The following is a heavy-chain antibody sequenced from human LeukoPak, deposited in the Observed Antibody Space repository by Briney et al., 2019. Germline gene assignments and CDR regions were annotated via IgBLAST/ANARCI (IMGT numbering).Heavy chain of an antibody. CDR3: AKAPAWSSGWYDYWYFDL. V-gene: IGHV3-23*01. J-gene: IGHJ2*01. CDR2: ISGSGGST. Sequence: PGGSLRLSCAASGFTFSSYAMSWVRQAPGKGLEWVSAISGSGGSTYYADSVKGRFTISRDNSKNTLYLQMNSLRAEDTAVYYCAKAPAWSSGWYDYWYFDLWGRGTLVTVSS. CDR1: GFTFSSYA. D-gene: IGHD6-19*01.